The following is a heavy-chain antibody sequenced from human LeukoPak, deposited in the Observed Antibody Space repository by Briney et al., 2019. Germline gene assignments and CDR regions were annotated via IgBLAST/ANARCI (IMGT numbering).Heavy chain of an antibody. V-gene: IGHV3-23*01. Sequence: GGSLRLSCAASGFTFSSYAMTWVRQAPGKGLEWVSGMSGTGGSTYYADSVKGRFTISRDKAKNTLYLQMNNLRAEDTAVYYCARVPGVSYYDSSGYYCDYWGQGTLVTVSS. CDR2: MSGTGGST. D-gene: IGHD3-22*01. CDR3: ARVPGVSYYDSSGYYCDY. J-gene: IGHJ4*02. CDR1: GFTFSSYA.